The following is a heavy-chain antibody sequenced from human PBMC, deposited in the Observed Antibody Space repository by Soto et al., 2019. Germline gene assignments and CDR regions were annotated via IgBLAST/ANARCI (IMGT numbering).Heavy chain of an antibody. V-gene: IGHV4-34*01. CDR1: GGSFSGYY. Sequence: SETLSLTCAVYGGSFSGYYWSWIRQPPGKGLEWIGEINHNGSTNYNPSLKSRVTISVDTSKNQFSLKLSSVTAADTAVYYCARFYPKKSIAAAGTVWFDPWGQGTLVTVSS. CDR2: INHNGST. CDR3: ARFYPKKSIAAAGTVWFDP. D-gene: IGHD6-13*01. J-gene: IGHJ5*02.